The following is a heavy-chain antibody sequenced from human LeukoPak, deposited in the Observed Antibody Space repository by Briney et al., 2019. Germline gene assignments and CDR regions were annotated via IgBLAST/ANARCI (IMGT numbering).Heavy chain of an antibody. D-gene: IGHD3-22*01. J-gene: IGHJ4*02. Sequence: ASVKVSCKTSGYTFTGYYMHWVRQAPGQGLEWMGWINPNSGGTNYAQKFQGRVTMTRGTSISTAYMELIRLRSDDTAVYYCARVSSRYYDSSGYLQRFDYWGQGTLVTVSS. CDR1: GYTFTGYY. V-gene: IGHV1-2*02. CDR3: ARVSSRYYDSSGYLQRFDY. CDR2: INPNSGGT.